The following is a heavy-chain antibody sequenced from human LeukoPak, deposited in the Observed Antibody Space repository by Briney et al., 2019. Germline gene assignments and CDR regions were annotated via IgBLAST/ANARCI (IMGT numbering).Heavy chain of an antibody. V-gene: IGHV4-4*07. D-gene: IGHD3-22*01. Sequence: PSETLSLTCTASGGSISSYYWSWIRQPAGKGLEWIGRIYTSGSTNYNPSLKSRVTMSVDTSKNQFSLKLSSVTAAGTAVYYCARASEEYYYDSSGYPIEVWGQGTLVTVSS. CDR1: GGSISSYY. CDR2: IYTSGST. J-gene: IGHJ4*02. CDR3: ARASEEYYYDSSGYPIEV.